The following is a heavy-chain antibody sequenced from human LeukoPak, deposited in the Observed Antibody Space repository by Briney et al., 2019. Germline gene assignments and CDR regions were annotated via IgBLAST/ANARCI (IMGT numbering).Heavy chain of an antibody. J-gene: IGHJ3*02. Sequence: SVKVSCKASGYTFTGYYMHWVRQAPGQGLEWMGWINPNSGGTNYAQKFQGRVTMTRDTSISTAYMELSRLRSDDTAVYYCARDVVVVPAAISHDAFDIWGQGTMVTVSS. CDR1: GYTFTGYY. V-gene: IGHV1-2*02. CDR2: INPNSGGT. D-gene: IGHD2-2*01. CDR3: ARDVVVVPAAISHDAFDI.